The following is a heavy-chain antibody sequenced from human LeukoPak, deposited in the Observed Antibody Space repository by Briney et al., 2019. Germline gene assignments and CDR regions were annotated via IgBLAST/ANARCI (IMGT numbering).Heavy chain of an antibody. J-gene: IGHJ4*02. CDR2: IYTSGST. CDR3: AGDSPLLGATDHFVY. V-gene: IGHV4-4*07. D-gene: IGHD1-26*01. CDR1: GDSISSYY. Sequence: SETLSLTCTVSGDSISSYYWSWIRQPAGKGLEWIGRIYTSGSTNYNPSLKSRVTMSVDTSKNQFSLKLNSVTAADTAIYYCAGDSPLLGATDHFVYWGQGTLVTVSS.